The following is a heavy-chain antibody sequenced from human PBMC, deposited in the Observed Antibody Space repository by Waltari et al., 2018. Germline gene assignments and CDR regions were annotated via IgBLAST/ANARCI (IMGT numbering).Heavy chain of an antibody. CDR3: ARQSAWGSRPFDY. CDR2: IYYSGST. Sequence: QMQLRGSGPGLVKPSENLSLTCTVSGGSFSSKNYYWAWIRQPPGKGLEWVGNIYYSGSTYYNPSLTSRLTISLETSKNQFSLKLGSVTAADTAIYYCARQSAWGSRPFDYWAQGTLVTVSS. V-gene: IGHV4-39*07. D-gene: IGHD3-16*01. CDR1: GGSFSSKNYY. J-gene: IGHJ4*02.